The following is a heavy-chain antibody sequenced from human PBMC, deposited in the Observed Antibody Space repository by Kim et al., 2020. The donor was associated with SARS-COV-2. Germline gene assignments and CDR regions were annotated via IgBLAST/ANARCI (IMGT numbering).Heavy chain of an antibody. V-gene: IGHV3-23*01. D-gene: IGHD3-16*01. J-gene: IGHJ6*02. Sequence: GGSLRLSCEASGLTFSNYAMSWVRQAPGMGLEWVSIIRDSGTSTYYADSVKGRFTISRDNSKNTLYLQMNSLRAEDTALYYCAKVTFGGNPKPNGIDVWGQGTTVIVSS. CDR1: GLTFSNYA. CDR3: AKVTFGGNPKPNGIDV. CDR2: IRDSGTST.